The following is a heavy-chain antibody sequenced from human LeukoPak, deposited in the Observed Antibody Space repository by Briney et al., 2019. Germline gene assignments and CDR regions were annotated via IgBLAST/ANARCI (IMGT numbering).Heavy chain of an antibody. D-gene: IGHD2-2*01. CDR3: ASLVVPAANFDY. V-gene: IGHV1-2*02. Sequence: GASVKVSCKASGYTFTGYYMHWVRQAPGQGLEWMGWINPNSGGTNYAQKLQGRVTMTRDTSISTAYMELSRLRSDDTAVYYCASLVVPAANFDYWGQGTLVTVSS. J-gene: IGHJ4*02. CDR2: INPNSGGT. CDR1: GYTFTGYY.